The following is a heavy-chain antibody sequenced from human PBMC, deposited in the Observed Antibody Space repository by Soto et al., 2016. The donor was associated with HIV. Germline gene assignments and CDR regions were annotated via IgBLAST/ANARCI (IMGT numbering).Heavy chain of an antibody. CDR3: ARAGGRGYSYRGWYFDY. CDR2: IYSGGST. D-gene: IGHD5-18*01. V-gene: IGHV3-66*01. CDR1: GFTVSSNY. Sequence: EVQLVESGGGLVQPGGSLRLSCAASGFTVSSNYMSWVRQAPGKGLEWVSVIYSGGSTYYADSVKGRFTISRDNSKNTLYLQMNSLRAEDTAVYYCARAGGRGYSYRGWYFDYWGQGTLVTVSS. J-gene: IGHJ4*02.